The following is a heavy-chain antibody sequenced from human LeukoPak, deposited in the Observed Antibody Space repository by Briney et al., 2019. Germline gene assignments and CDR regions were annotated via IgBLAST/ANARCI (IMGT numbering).Heavy chain of an antibody. D-gene: IGHD3-10*01. CDR3: ARGLWFGELNI. CDR1: GGSISSGDYY. V-gene: IGHV4-30-4*08. CDR2: IYYSGST. Sequence: PSQTLSLTCTVSGGSISSGDYYWSWIRQPPGKGLEWSGYIYYSGSTYYNPPLKSRVTISVATSKTQFSLKLSSVTAADTAVYYCARGLWFGELNIWGQGTLVTVSS. J-gene: IGHJ3*02.